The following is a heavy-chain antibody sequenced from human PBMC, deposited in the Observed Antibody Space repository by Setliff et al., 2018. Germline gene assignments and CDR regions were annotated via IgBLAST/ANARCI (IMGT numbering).Heavy chain of an antibody. CDR1: RGSINSHY. Sequence: PSETLSLTCTVSRGSINSHYWSWIRQPAGKGLEWIGYIYYSGSTYYNPSLKSRVTISVDTSKNQFSLKLSSVTAADTAVYYCARDRKYYDSSGSFDYWGQGTLVTVSS. CDR2: IYYSGST. J-gene: IGHJ4*02. CDR3: ARDRKYYDSSGSFDY. D-gene: IGHD3-22*01. V-gene: IGHV4-59*06.